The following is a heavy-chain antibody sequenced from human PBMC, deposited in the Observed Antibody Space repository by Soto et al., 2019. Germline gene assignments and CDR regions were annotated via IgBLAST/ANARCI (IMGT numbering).Heavy chain of an antibody. Sequence: QVQLVESGGGVVQPGRSLRLSCAASGFTFSSYGMHWVRQAPGKGLEWVAVISYDGSNKYYADSVKGRFTISRDNSKNTLYLQMNSLRAEDTAVYYCAKETQRGYSYGYYYYYGMAVWGQGTTVTVSS. CDR2: ISYDGSNK. CDR1: GFTFSSYG. V-gene: IGHV3-30*18. CDR3: AKETQRGYSYGYYYYYGMAV. J-gene: IGHJ6*02. D-gene: IGHD5-18*01.